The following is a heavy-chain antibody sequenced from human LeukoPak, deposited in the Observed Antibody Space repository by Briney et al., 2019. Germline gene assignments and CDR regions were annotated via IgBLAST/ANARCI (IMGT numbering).Heavy chain of an antibody. Sequence: SETLSLTCAVYGGSFSGYYWSWIRQPPGKGLEWIGEINHSGSTNCNPSLKSRVTISVDTSKNQFSLKLSSVTAADTAVYYCARGRRYRVFDYWGQGTLVTVSS. J-gene: IGHJ4*02. D-gene: IGHD5-18*01. CDR1: GGSFSGYY. CDR2: INHSGST. V-gene: IGHV4-34*01. CDR3: ARGRRYRVFDY.